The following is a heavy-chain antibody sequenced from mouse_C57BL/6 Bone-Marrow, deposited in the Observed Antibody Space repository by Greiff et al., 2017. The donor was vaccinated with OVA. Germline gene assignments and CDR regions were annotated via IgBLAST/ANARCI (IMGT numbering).Heavy chain of an antibody. Sequence: VKLQQPGAELVRPGTSVKLSCKASGYTFTSYWMHWVKQRPGQGLEWIGVIDPSDSYTNYNQKFKGKATLTVDTSSSTAYMQLSSLTSEDSAVYYCARRYGYFDVWGTGTTVTVSS. CDR2: IDPSDSYT. V-gene: IGHV1-59*01. CDR3: ARRYGYFDV. J-gene: IGHJ1*03. CDR1: GYTFTSYW.